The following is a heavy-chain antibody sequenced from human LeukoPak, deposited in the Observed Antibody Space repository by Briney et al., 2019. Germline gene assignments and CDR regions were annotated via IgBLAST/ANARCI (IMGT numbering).Heavy chain of an antibody. CDR1: GGSISSYY. D-gene: IGHD3-10*01. V-gene: IGHV3-66*01. CDR2: IYRAGST. J-gene: IGHJ4*02. CDR3: ARMGLWFGELLGRRDY. Sequence: ETLSLTCTVSGGSISSYYWSWIRQPPGKGLEWVSIIYRAGSTHYADSVKGRFIISRDNSKNTLELQTNSLRADDTAVYYCARMGLWFGELLGRRDYWGQGTQVTVSS.